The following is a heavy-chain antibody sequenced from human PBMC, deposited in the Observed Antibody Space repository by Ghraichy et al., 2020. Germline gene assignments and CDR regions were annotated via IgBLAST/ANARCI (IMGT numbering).Heavy chain of an antibody. CDR2: ISGSGGST. J-gene: IGHJ6*03. D-gene: IGHD6-13*01. CDR1: GFTFSSYA. V-gene: IGHV3-23*01. Sequence: GESLNISCAASGFTFSSYAMSWVRQAPGKGLEWVSAISGSGGSTYYADSVKGRFTISRDNSKNTLYLQMNSLRAEDTAVYYCAKRPRGLIAAALRYYMDVWGKGTTVTVSS. CDR3: AKRPRGLIAAALRYYMDV.